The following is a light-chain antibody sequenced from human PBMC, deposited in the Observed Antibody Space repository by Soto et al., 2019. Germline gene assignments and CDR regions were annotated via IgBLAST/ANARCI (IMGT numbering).Light chain of an antibody. V-gene: IGLV2-14*01. Sequence: SVLPQPASLTGSPGQSITISCTGTSSDVGGYNYVSWYQQHPGKAPKLMIYDVSNRPSGVSNRFSGSKSGNTASLTISGLQAEDEADYYCSSYTSSSTLLYVFGTGTKV. CDR3: SSYTSSSTLLYV. CDR2: DVS. CDR1: SSDVGGYNY. J-gene: IGLJ1*01.